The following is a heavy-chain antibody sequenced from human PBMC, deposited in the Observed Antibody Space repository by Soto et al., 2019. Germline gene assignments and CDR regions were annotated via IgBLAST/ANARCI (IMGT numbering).Heavy chain of an antibody. J-gene: IGHJ5*02. V-gene: IGHV1-2*02. CDR3: ARVELQFRWFDP. CDR1: GYTFTGYY. D-gene: IGHD1-26*01. CDR2: INPNSGGT. Sequence: PGESLKISCKASGYTFTGYYMHWVRQAPGQGLEWMGWINPNSGGTNYAQKFQGRVTMTRDTSISTAYMELSRLRSDDTAVYYCARVELQFRWFDPWGQGTLVTVSS.